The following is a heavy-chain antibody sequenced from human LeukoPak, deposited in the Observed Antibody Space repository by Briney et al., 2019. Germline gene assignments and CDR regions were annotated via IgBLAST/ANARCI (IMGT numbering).Heavy chain of an antibody. J-gene: IGHJ5*02. CDR3: ARVLHKRNYDSDNYYGS. CDR2: ISYDGSNK. V-gene: IGHV3-30*04. D-gene: IGHD3-22*01. Sequence: PGGSLRLSCAASGFTFSSYAMHWVRQAPGKGLEWVAVISYDGSNKYYADSVKGRFTISRDNSKNTLYLQMNSLRAEDTAVYYCARVLHKRNYDSDNYYGSWGQGTLVTVSS. CDR1: GFTFSSYA.